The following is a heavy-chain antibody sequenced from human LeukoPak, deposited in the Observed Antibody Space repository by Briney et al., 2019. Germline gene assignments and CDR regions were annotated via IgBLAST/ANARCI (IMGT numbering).Heavy chain of an antibody. CDR2: IIPIFCIA. CDR3: ARGLTIFGVVINYMDV. Sequence: SVKVSCKASGGTFSSYTISWVRQAPGQGLERVGRIIPIFCIANYAQKFQGRVTITADKSTSTAYMELSSLRSEDTAVYYCARGLTIFGVVINYMDVWGKGTTVTVSS. V-gene: IGHV1-69*02. D-gene: IGHD3-3*01. CDR1: GGTFSSYT. J-gene: IGHJ6*03.